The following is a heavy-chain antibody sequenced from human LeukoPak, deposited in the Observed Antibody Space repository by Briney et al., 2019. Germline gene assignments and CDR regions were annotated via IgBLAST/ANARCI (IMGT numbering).Heavy chain of an antibody. CDR1: GGSFSGYY. V-gene: IGHV4-34*01. D-gene: IGHD3-9*01. CDR2: INHSGRT. J-gene: IGHJ6*03. CDR3: ARAIRYFGYYYYYMDV. Sequence: ASETLSLTCAVYGGSFSGYYWSWIRQPPGKGLEWIGEINHSGRTNYNPSLKSRVTISVDASKNQFSLKLRSVTAADTAVYYCARAIRYFGYYYYYMDVWGKGTTVTISS.